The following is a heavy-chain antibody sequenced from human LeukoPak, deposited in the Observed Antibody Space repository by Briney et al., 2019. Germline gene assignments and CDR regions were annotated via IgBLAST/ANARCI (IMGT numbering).Heavy chain of an antibody. D-gene: IGHD6-19*01. CDR1: GDTFSSYA. CDR3: ARSGWYRVYFDY. V-gene: IGHV1-69*04. Sequence: ASVKLSCKASGDTFSSYAISWVRQAPGQGLEWMGRIIPILGIANYAQKFQGRVTITADKSTSTAYMELSSLRSEDTAVYYCARSGWYRVYFDYWGQGTLVTVSS. CDR2: IIPILGIA. J-gene: IGHJ4*02.